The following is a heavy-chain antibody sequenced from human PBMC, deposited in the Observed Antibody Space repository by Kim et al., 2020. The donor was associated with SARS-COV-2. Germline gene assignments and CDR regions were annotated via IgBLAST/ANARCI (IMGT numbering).Heavy chain of an antibody. CDR1: GGSISSYY. J-gene: IGHJ4*02. CDR3: ARVGYYYDSSGYYEPFDY. Sequence: SETLSLTCTVSGGSISSYYWSWIRQPPGKGLEWIGYIYYSGSTNYNPSLKSRVTISVDTSKNQFSLKLSSVTAADTAVYYCARVGYYYDSSGYYEPFDYWGQGTLVTVSS. D-gene: IGHD3-22*01. V-gene: IGHV4-59*13. CDR2: IYYSGST.